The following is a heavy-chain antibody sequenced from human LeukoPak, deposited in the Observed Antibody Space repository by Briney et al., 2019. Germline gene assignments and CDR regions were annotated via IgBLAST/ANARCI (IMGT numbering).Heavy chain of an antibody. V-gene: IGHV4-61*02. CDR1: GGSISSGSYY. CDR3: ARGRRDGYNLEYFDK. CDR2: IYTSGST. J-gene: IGHJ4*02. D-gene: IGHD5-24*01. Sequence: SETLSLTCTVSGGSISSGSYYWRWIRQPAGKGLEWIGRIYTSGSTNYNPSLKSRVTISVDTSKNQFSLKLSSVTAADTAVYYCARGRRDGYNLEYFDKWGQGTLVTVSS.